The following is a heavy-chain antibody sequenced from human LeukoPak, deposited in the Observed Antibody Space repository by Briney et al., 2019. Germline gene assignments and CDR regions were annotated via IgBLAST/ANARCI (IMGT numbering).Heavy chain of an antibody. Sequence: GGSLRLSCAASGFIFSSFVMNWVRQAPGKGLEWISYISSMSYTTYYADSVKGRFTISRDNAKNSLYLQMNSLRDEDTAVYYCARDLAGYDSFDYWGQGTLVTVSS. J-gene: IGHJ4*02. CDR3: ARDLAGYDSFDY. V-gene: IGHV3-48*02. CDR1: GFIFSSFV. D-gene: IGHD5-12*01. CDR2: ISSMSYTT.